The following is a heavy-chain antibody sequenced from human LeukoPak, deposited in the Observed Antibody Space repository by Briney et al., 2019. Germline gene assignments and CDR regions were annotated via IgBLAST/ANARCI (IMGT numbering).Heavy chain of an antibody. D-gene: IGHD6-13*01. V-gene: IGHV3-48*04. CDR2: ISSSSSTI. CDR3: ARVTFIRQQLAGFYP. J-gene: IGHJ5*02. CDR1: GFTFSSYS. Sequence: GGSLRLSCAASGFTFSSYSMNWVRQAPGKGLEWVSYISSSSSTIYYADSVKGRFTISRDNAKNSLYLQMNSLRAEDTAVYYCARVTFIRQQLAGFYPWGQGTLVTVSS.